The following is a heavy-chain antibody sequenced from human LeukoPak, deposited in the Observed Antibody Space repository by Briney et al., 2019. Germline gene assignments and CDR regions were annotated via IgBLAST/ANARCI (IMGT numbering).Heavy chain of an antibody. Sequence: ASVEVSCKASGYTFTSYDINWVRQATGQGLEWMGWMNPNSGNTGYAQKFQGRVTMTRNTSISTAYVELSSLRSEDTAVYYCARGLLDDYWYFDLWGRGTLVTVSS. V-gene: IGHV1-8*01. CDR3: ARGLLDDYWYFDL. CDR1: GYTFTSYD. D-gene: IGHD2/OR15-2a*01. J-gene: IGHJ2*01. CDR2: MNPNSGNT.